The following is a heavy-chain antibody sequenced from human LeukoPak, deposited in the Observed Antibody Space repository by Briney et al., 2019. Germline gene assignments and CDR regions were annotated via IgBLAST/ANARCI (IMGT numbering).Heavy chain of an antibody. J-gene: IGHJ6*02. CDR2: ISWDSGSI. V-gene: IGHV3-9*01. D-gene: IGHD6-19*01. Sequence: SLRLSCAASGFTFDDYAMHWVRQAPGKGLEWVSGISWDSGSIAYADPVKGRFTISRDNAKNSLYLQVNSLREEDTALYYCARDFGAVTGSVDVWGQGTTVTVSS. CDR3: ARDFGAVTGSVDV. CDR1: GFTFDDYA.